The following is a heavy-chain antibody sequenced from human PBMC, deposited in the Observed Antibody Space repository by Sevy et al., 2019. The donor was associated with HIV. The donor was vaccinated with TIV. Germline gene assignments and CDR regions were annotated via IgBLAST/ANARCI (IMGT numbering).Heavy chain of an antibody. Sequence: GGSLRLSCVASGFSFSSYAMAWVRQTPGKGLEWVSAITVSGSRTYYADSVKGRFTIPSDNSQNILYLQMDSLRVEDTASYYCAKDTPFFYYASGNYYFEGIFDHWGQGALVTVSS. CDR2: ITVSGSRT. V-gene: IGHV3-23*01. J-gene: IGHJ4*02. CDR1: GFSFSSYA. D-gene: IGHD3-10*01. CDR3: AKDTPFFYYASGNYYFEGIFDH.